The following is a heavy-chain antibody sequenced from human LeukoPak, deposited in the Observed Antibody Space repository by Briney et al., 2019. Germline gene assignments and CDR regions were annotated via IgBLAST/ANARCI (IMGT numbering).Heavy chain of an antibody. V-gene: IGHV1-69*05. CDR3: ASQDYEHNWNQGFLEY. CDR2: IIPIFGTA. J-gene: IGHJ4*02. D-gene: IGHD1-20*01. CDR1: GGTFSSYA. Sequence: GASVNVSCKASGGTFSSYAISWVRQAPGQGLEWMGGIIPIFGTANYAQKFQGRVTITTDESTNTAYMELSTLTSQDTAVYYCASQDYEHNWNQGFLEYWGQGTLVTVSS.